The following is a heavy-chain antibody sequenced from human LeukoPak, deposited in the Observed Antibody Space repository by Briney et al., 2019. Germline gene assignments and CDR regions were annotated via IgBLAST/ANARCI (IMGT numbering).Heavy chain of an antibody. CDR2: INWNSGSI. D-gene: IGHD3-10*01. Sequence: PGRSLRLSCAASGFTFDDYAMHWVRQAPGKGLEWVSGINWNSGSIAYADSVKGRFTISRDNAKNSLYLLMNSLRAEDTALYYCAKGAGRYYGSGRPYYYYMDVWGKGTTVTVSS. J-gene: IGHJ6*03. CDR3: AKGAGRYYGSGRPYYYYMDV. V-gene: IGHV3-9*01. CDR1: GFTFDDYA.